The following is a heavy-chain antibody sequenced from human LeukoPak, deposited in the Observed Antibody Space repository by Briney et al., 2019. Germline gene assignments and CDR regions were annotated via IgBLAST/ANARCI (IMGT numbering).Heavy chain of an antibody. J-gene: IGHJ4*02. D-gene: IGHD4-17*01. CDR2: ISSSSRYI. Sequence: GGSLRLPCAASGFTFSSYSMNWVRQAPGKGLEWVSSISSSSRYIYYADSVKSRFTISRDNAKNSLYLQMNSLRAEDTAVYYCARDSYGDYSYDYWGQGTLVTVSS. CDR1: GFTFSSYS. CDR3: ARDSYGDYSYDY. V-gene: IGHV3-21*01.